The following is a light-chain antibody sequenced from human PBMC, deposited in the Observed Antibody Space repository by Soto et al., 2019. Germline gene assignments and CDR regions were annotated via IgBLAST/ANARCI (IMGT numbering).Light chain of an antibody. CDR2: DAS. J-gene: IGKJ4*01. Sequence: DIQMTQSPSSVSASVGDRVTITCRASQGISSRLAWYQQKPGKAPKLLIYDASSLQSGVPSRFSGSGFGTNFTLTIRSLQPEDFATYYCQQATSFPLTFGGGTKVEI. CDR1: QGISSR. CDR3: QQATSFPLT. V-gene: IGKV1-12*01.